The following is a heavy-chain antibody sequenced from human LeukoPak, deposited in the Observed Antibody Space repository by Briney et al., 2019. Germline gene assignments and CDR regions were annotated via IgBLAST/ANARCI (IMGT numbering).Heavy chain of an antibody. CDR2: ISSSSSYI. V-gene: IGHV3-21*01. CDR3: ARDLAVSDY. Sequence: GGSLRLSCAASGFTFSSYNMNWVRQAPGKGLEWVSSISSSSSYIYYADSVRGRFTISRDNAKNSLYLQINSLRAEDTAVYYCARDLAVSDYWGQGTLVTVSS. CDR1: GFTFSSYN. J-gene: IGHJ4*02.